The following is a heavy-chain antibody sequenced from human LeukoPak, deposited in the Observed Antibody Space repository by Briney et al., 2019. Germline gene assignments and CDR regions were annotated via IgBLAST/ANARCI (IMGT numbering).Heavy chain of an antibody. CDR1: GGSISSYY. Sequence: SETLSLTCIVSGGSISSYYWSWIRQPPGKGMEWIGYMYYSGSTNYNPSLKSRVNIKVETSKNQFSLKLSSVTAADTAFYYCARGLMMAVAGRGEFHYWGQGTLVTVSS. D-gene: IGHD6-13*01. CDR3: ARGLMMAVAGRGEFHY. J-gene: IGHJ4*02. CDR2: MYYSGST. V-gene: IGHV4-59*01.